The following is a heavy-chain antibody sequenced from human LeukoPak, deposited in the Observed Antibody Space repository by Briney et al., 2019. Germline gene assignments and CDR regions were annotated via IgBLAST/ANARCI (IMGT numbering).Heavy chain of an antibody. D-gene: IGHD3-9*01. CDR1: GFTFGHVA. CDR3: ARMALLTGGIPSGFIY. Sequence: GRSLRLSCVGSGFTFGHVALHWVRQAPGKGLEWVAVTSYNGSVNFYADSVRGRFTISRDDSKNTLFLQMSSLRVEDTAVHYCARMALLTGGIPSGFIYWGQGTLVTVSS. V-gene: IGHV3-30-3*01. J-gene: IGHJ4*02. CDR2: TSYNGSVN.